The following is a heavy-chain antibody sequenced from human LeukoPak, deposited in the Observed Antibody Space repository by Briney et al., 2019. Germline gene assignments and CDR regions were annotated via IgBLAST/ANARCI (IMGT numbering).Heavy chain of an antibody. V-gene: IGHV1-69*13. CDR2: IIPIFGTA. J-gene: IGHJ1*01. D-gene: IGHD2-2*01. CDR3: ARGGDIVVVPAAMIPRYLNGDYHRAEYFQH. Sequence: ASVKVSCKASGGTFSSYAISWVRQAPGQGLEWMGGIIPIFGTAKYAQKFQGRVTITADESTSTAYMELSSLRSEDTAVYYCARGGDIVVVPAAMIPRYLNGDYHRAEYFQHWGQGTLVTVSS. CDR1: GGTFSSYA.